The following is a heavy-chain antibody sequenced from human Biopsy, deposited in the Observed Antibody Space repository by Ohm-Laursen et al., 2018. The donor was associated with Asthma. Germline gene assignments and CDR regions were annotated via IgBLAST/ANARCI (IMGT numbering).Heavy chain of an antibody. D-gene: IGHD6-19*01. V-gene: IGHV3-53*01. Sequence: SLRLSRAASGFAVSRDYMFWVRQAPGKGLEWVSVIYSGGTSHTADSVRGRFTISRDFSKNTLHLQMHSLRVEDTAVYYCARGDSSGWSHYYFDYWGQGTLVTVSS. J-gene: IGHJ4*02. CDR2: IYSGGTS. CDR1: GFAVSRDY. CDR3: ARGDSSGWSHYYFDY.